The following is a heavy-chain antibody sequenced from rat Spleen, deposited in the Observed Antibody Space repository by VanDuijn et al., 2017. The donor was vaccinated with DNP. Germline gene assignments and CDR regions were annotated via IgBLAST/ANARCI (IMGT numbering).Heavy chain of an antibody. Sequence: EVQLVESGGGLVQPGRSLKLSCAASRFTFSDYNMAWVRQAPKKGLEWVASISYDGSSIYYGDSVKGRFTISRDNAEGTLNLQMNSLRSEDTATYYCASHTYYGYDYFVYWGQGVMVTVSS. J-gene: IGHJ2*01. CDR1: RFTFSDYN. CDR2: ISYDGSSI. V-gene: IGHV5-22*01. D-gene: IGHD1-9*01. CDR3: ASHTYYGYDYFVY.